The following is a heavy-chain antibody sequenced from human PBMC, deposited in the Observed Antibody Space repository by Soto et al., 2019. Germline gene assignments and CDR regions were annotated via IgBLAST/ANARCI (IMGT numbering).Heavy chain of an antibody. CDR3: GTEGVGHGVAI. CDR2: IYSGGST. D-gene: IGHD1-26*01. CDR1: GFTVSSNY. Sequence: EVQLVESGGGLIQPGGSLRLSCAASGFTVSSNYMSWVRQAPGKGLELVSGIYSGGSTYYADSVKGRFTISRDNTKNTLYPKTNTLGAEDTAGYDCGTEGVGHGVAIGGHGRKVAVSS. J-gene: IGHJ3*02. V-gene: IGHV3-53*01.